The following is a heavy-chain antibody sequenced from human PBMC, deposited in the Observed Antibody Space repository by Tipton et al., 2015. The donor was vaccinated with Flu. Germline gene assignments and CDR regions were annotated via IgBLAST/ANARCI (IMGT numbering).Heavy chain of an antibody. CDR2: IYYSGST. V-gene: IGHV4-59*01. Sequence: TLSLTCTVSRGSISSYYWSWIRQPPGKGLEWIGYIYYSGSTNYNPSLQSRVTISVDTSKSQFSLKLSPVTAADTAVYYCARGYSATSGKFDYWGRGTLVTVSS. CDR1: RGSISSYY. J-gene: IGHJ4*02. CDR3: ARGYSATSGKFDY. D-gene: IGHD1-26*01.